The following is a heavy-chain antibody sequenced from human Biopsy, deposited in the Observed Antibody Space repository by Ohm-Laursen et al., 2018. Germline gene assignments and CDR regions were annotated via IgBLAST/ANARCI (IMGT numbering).Heavy chain of an antibody. CDR1: GFSFSSYW. V-gene: IGHV3-74*01. D-gene: IGHD1/OR15-1a*01. J-gene: IGHJ4*02. CDR3: ARGRTGG. Sequence: GSLRLSCTASGFSFSSYWMHWVRQGPGKGLVWVSRINIDGSTTRYADSVKGRFTISRDDAKNSLYLQMNSLRAEDTAVYYCARGRTGGWGQGTLVTVSS. CDR2: INIDGSTT.